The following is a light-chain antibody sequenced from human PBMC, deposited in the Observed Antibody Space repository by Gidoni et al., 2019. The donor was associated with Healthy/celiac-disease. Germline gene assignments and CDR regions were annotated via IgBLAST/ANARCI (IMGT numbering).Light chain of an antibody. CDR3: QQRSNWPWT. Sequence: PAPLSVSAGERATISCRASQSVSSYLDWYQQKPGKAPRLLIYDASNMESGIPARFSGSGSGTDFTLTISSLEPEDFAAYYCQQRSNWPWTFGQXTKVEIK. J-gene: IGKJ1*01. V-gene: IGKV3-11*01. CDR1: QSVSSY. CDR2: DAS.